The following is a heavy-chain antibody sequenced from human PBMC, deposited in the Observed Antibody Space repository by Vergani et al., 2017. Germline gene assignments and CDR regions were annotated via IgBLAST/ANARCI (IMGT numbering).Heavy chain of an antibody. Sequence: QLQLQESGSGLVKPSQTLSLTCSVSFDSIRNLYCNWIRQPPGKELEWIGSIHYSENTNYNPSLKTRVTISVDTSKNQFSLTLTSVTAADTAVYYCASDTHSGQRADRWGQGILVTVTS. CDR3: ASDTHSGQRADR. D-gene: IGHD6-19*01. V-gene: IGHV4-59*11. CDR1: FDSIRNLY. CDR2: IHYSENT. J-gene: IGHJ5*02.